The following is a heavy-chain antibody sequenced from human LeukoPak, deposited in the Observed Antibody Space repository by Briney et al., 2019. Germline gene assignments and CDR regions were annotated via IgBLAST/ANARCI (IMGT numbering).Heavy chain of an antibody. CDR2: IYPGDSDT. CDR3: AGMTQAGYYYYGMDV. D-gene: IGHD3-9*01. Sequence: GESLKISCKGSGYSFTSYWIAWERQMPGKGLEWMGSIYPGDSDTRYSPSFQGQVTISADKSISTAYLQWSSLKASDTAMYYCAGMTQAGYYYYGMDVWGQGTTVTVSS. V-gene: IGHV5-51*01. J-gene: IGHJ6*02. CDR1: GYSFTSYW.